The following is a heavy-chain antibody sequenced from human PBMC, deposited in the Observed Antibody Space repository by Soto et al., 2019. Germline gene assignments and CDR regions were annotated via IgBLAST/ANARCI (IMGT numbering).Heavy chain of an antibody. D-gene: IGHD3-10*01. CDR3: AKCSRGACFDS. J-gene: IGHJ4*02. CDR1: GFTFGTYA. CDR2: VGASGHTT. V-gene: IGHV3-23*01. Sequence: EVQLLESGGALVQPGGSLRLSCAASGFTFGTYAMSWVRQAPGKGLDWVSTVGASGHTTNYADSVKGRFTISRDNSKNTLDLQMTSLKVEDTALYYCAKCSRGACFDSWGQGTLVVVSS.